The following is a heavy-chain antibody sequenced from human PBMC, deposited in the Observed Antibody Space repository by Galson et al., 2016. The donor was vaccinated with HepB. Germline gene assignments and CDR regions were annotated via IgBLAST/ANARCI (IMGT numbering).Heavy chain of an antibody. J-gene: IGHJ3*01. D-gene: IGHD1-14*01. CDR3: VRGGRNRGAVDV. CDR2: IWHDGSNK. Sequence: SLRLSCAASGFTFSSSGMQWVRQGPGKGLEWVALIWHDGSNKSYADSVKGRFTISRDNSKNTLYLQVNSLRAEDAAVYYCVRGGRNRGAVDVWGQGTMVTVSS. V-gene: IGHV3-33*01. CDR1: GFTFSSSG.